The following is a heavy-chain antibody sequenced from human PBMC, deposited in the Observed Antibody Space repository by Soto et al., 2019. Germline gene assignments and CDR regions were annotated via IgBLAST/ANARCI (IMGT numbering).Heavy chain of an antibody. CDR2: ISGSGGST. J-gene: IGHJ3*02. CDR3: AKRVGLLWFGELEHDAFDI. V-gene: IGHV3-23*01. CDR1: GFTFSSYA. D-gene: IGHD3-10*01. Sequence: EVQLLESGGGLVQPGGSLRLSCAASGFTFSSYAMSWVRQAPGKGLEWVSAISGSGGSTYYADSVKGRFTISRDNSKNTLYLQMNSLRAEDTAVYYCAKRVGLLWFGELEHDAFDIWGQGTMVTVSS.